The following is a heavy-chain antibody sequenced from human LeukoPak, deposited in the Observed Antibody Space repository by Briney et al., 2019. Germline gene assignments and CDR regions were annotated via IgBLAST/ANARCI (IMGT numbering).Heavy chain of an antibody. CDR1: GFTFSSYS. D-gene: IGHD1-26*01. J-gene: IGHJ4*02. CDR3: ARDSGSYYVY. CDR2: ISSSSSYI. Sequence: GSLRLSCAASGFTFSSYSMNWVRQAPGKGLEWVSSISSSSSYIYYADSVKGRFTISRDNAKNSMYLQMNSLRAEDTAVYYCARDSGSYYVYWGQGTLVTVSS. V-gene: IGHV3-21*01.